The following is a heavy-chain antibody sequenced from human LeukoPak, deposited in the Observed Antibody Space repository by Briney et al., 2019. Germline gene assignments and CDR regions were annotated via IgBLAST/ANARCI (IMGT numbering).Heavy chain of an antibody. CDR2: SIPIFGAT. V-gene: IGHV1-69*05. CDR3: ARGRWLQLYYMDV. CDR1: GGTFSNYA. D-gene: IGHD5-24*01. Sequence: SVKVSCKASGGTFSNYAISWVRQAPGQGLEWMGGSIPIFGATKYAQKLQGRVTIATDESTSTAYMELSSLRSEDTAVYYCARGRWLQLYYMDVWGKGTTVTVSS. J-gene: IGHJ6*03.